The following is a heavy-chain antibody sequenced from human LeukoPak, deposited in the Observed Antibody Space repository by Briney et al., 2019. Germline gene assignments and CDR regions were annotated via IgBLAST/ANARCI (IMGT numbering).Heavy chain of an antibody. Sequence: ASVKVSCKASGYTFTSYGISWVRQAPGQGLEWMGWISTYNGNTNYAQKLQGRVTMTKDTSTSTVYMELRSLRSDDTAVYYCARDRMIRRVISNWFDPWGQGTLVTVSS. J-gene: IGHJ5*02. CDR2: ISTYNGNT. D-gene: IGHD3-10*01. CDR1: GYTFTSYG. CDR3: ARDRMIRRVISNWFDP. V-gene: IGHV1-18*01.